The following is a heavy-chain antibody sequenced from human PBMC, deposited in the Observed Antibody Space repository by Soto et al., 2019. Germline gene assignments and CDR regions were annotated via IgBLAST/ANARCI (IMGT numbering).Heavy chain of an antibody. J-gene: IGHJ5*02. CDR1: GGSISSSSYY. D-gene: IGHD2-15*01. V-gene: IGHV4-39*01. CDR2: IYYSGST. Sequence: SETLSLTCTVSGGSISSSSYYWGWIRQPPGKGLEWIGSIYYSGSTYYNPSLKSRVTISVDTSKNQFSLKLSSVTAADTAVYYCARRPYCSGGSCYWLDPWGQGTLVTVSS. CDR3: ARRPYCSGGSCYWLDP.